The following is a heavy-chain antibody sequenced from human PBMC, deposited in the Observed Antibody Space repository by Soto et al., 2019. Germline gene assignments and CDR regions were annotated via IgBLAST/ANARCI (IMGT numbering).Heavy chain of an antibody. D-gene: IGHD3-3*01. Sequence: EVQLVESGGVLVQPGGSLRLSCVASGFTFSSYSLNWVRQAPGKGLEWVSYISSSSGTIYYADSVKGRFTISRDNAENSLYLQMNSLRDDDTAVYYCAREDPWSANADDMDVWGQGTTVTVSS. CDR1: GFTFSSYS. J-gene: IGHJ6*02. CDR3: AREDPWSANADDMDV. V-gene: IGHV3-48*02. CDR2: ISSSSGTI.